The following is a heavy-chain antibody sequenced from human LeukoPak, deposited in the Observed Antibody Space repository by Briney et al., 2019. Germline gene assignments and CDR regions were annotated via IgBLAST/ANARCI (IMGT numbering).Heavy chain of an antibody. D-gene: IGHD1-14*01. V-gene: IGHV4-59*12. CDR3: ARAPEYGLYYFDY. Sequence: SETLSLTCTVSGGSISSYYWSWIRQPPGKGLEWIGYIYYSGSTNYNPSLKSRVTISVDTSKNQFSLKLTPVTAADTAVYYCARAPEYGLYYFDYWGQGTLVTVSS. CDR2: IYYSGST. CDR1: GGSISSYY. J-gene: IGHJ4*02.